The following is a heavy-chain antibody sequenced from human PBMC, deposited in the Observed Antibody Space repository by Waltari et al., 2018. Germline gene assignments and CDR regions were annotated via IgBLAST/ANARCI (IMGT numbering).Heavy chain of an antibody. CDR1: GFTVSTTS. V-gene: IGHV3-53*01. D-gene: IGHD6-19*01. Sequence: VQLVESGGGLIQPAGSLRLPRAASGFTVSTTSMRWLRQAPGKGLEWVSVIYSGGRTYYEDSVKGRFTISRDNSKNTLYLQMNSLRAEDTAVYYCARFHSSGWYYFDYWGQGTLVTVSS. CDR3: ARFHSSGWYYFDY. J-gene: IGHJ4*02. CDR2: IYSGGRT.